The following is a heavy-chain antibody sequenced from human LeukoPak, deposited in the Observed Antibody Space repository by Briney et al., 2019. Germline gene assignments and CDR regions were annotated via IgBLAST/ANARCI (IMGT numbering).Heavy chain of an antibody. D-gene: IGHD2-15*01. Sequence: SVKVSCKASGGTFTSYAISWVRQAPGQGLEWMGGIIPIFGTANYAQKFQGRVTITADKSTSTAYMELSSLRSEDTAVYYCARSFGCSGGSCYSNWFDPWGQGTLVTVSS. CDR1: GGTFTSYA. CDR2: IIPIFGTA. V-gene: IGHV1-69*06. CDR3: ARSFGCSGGSCYSNWFDP. J-gene: IGHJ5*02.